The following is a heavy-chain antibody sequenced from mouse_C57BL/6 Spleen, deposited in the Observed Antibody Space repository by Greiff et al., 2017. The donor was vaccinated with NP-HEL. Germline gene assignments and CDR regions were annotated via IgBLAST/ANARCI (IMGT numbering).Heavy chain of an antibody. CDR1: GFSLSTSGMG. CDR3: AREFYYGNYPYYFDY. D-gene: IGHD2-1*01. V-gene: IGHV8-12*01. Sequence: QVTLKVSGPGILQSSQTLSLTCSFSGFSLSTSGMGVSWIRQPSGKGLEWLAHFYWDDDQRYNPSLKSRLTIAKDTSRNQVFLKITSVDTADTATYYCAREFYYGNYPYYFDYWGQGTTLTVSS. CDR2: FYWDDDQ. J-gene: IGHJ2*01.